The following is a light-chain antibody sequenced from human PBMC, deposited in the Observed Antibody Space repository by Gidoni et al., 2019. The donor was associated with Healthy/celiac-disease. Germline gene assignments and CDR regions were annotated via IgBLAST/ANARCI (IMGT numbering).Light chain of an antibody. J-gene: IGKJ3*01. CDR3: QQYGNSFT. V-gene: IGKV3-20*01. CDR1: QSVSSSY. Sequence: EIVLTQSPGTLSLSPGERATLSCRASQSVSSSYLAWYQQKPGQAPRLLIYGASSRATGIPDRFSSSGSGTDFTLTISRLEPEDFAVYYCQQYGNSFTFGPGTKVDIK. CDR2: GAS.